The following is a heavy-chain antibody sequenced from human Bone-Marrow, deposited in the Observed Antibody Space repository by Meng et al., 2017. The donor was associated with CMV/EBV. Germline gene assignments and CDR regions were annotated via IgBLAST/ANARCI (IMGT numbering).Heavy chain of an antibody. CDR1: GYTFTGYY. D-gene: IGHD6-13*01. V-gene: IGHV1-2*02. CDR2: INPNSGGT. Sequence: ASVNVSCKASGYTFTGYYMHWVRQAPGQGLEWMGGINPNSGGTNYAQKFQGRVTMTRDTYISTAYMELSRLRSDDTAVYYCARWGYSSFYWGQGTLVTVSS. J-gene: IGHJ4*02. CDR3: ARWGYSSFY.